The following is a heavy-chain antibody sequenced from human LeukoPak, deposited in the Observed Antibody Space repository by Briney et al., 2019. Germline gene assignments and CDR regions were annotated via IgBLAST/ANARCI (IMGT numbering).Heavy chain of an antibody. CDR2: ISYDGSNK. CDR3: ARDWGVVAVDATRWFDP. Sequence: GGSLRLSCAASGFTFSSYAMHWVRQAPGKGLEGVGVISYDGSNKYYADSVKGRFTISRDNSKNTLYLQMNSLRAEDTAVYYCARDWGVVAVDATRWFDPWGQGTLVTVSS. D-gene: IGHD2-15*01. CDR1: GFTFSSYA. V-gene: IGHV3-30-3*01. J-gene: IGHJ5*02.